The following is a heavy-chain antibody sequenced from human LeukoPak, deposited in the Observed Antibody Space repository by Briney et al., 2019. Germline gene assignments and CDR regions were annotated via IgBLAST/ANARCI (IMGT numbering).Heavy chain of an antibody. J-gene: IGHJ4*02. CDR1: GGSISNYY. Sequence: NPSETLSLTCTVSGGSISNYYWSWIRQPPGKGLEWIGYIKSSGSTSYNPSLKSRVTISVDTSKNQLSLKLNSVTAADTAVYYCARQGYKSGWYPTFDFWGPGTQVIVSS. D-gene: IGHD6-19*01. CDR2: IKSSGST. CDR3: ARQGYKSGWYPTFDF. V-gene: IGHV4-59*01.